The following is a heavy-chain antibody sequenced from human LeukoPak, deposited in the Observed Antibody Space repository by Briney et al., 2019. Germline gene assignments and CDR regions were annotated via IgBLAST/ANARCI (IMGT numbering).Heavy chain of an antibody. Sequence: GASVKVSCKASGYTFTSYGISWVRQAPGQGLEWMGYIITYNGNINFAQKLQGRVTMTTDTSTSTAYMELRSLRSDDTAVYYCARGSMGCSGGSCYYYYYMDVWGKGTTVTVSS. V-gene: IGHV1-18*01. CDR2: IITYNGNI. D-gene: IGHD2-15*01. J-gene: IGHJ6*03. CDR3: ARGSMGCSGGSCYYYYYMDV. CDR1: GYTFTSYG.